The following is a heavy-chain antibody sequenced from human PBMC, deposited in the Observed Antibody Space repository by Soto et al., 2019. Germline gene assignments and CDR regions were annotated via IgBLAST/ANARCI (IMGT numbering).Heavy chain of an antibody. CDR3: ARGVGGGDWAFGL. CDR2: ISSGSNYI. CDR1: GFTFSTYS. V-gene: IGHV3-21*01. Sequence: PGGSLRLSCAASGFTFSTYSMNWVRQAPGKGLEWVSSISSGSNYIYYADSVKGRFTISRDNAKNSLYLQMNSLRVEDTAVYYCARGVGGGDWAFGLWGRGTLVTVSS. D-gene: IGHD2-21*01. J-gene: IGHJ2*01.